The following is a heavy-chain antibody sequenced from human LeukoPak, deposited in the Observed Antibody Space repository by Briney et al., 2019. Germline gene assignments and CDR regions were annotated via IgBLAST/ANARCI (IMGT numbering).Heavy chain of an antibody. CDR3: ARENWAVTSIYYYYYMDV. V-gene: IGHV3-30*03. D-gene: IGHD4-17*01. J-gene: IGHJ6*03. Sequence: GGSLRLSCAASGFTFSSYSMNWVRQAPGKGLEWVAVISYDGSNKYYADSVKGRFTISRDNSKNTLYLQMNSLRAEDTAVYYCARENWAVTSIYYYYYMDVWGKGTTVTVSS. CDR1: GFTFSSYS. CDR2: ISYDGSNK.